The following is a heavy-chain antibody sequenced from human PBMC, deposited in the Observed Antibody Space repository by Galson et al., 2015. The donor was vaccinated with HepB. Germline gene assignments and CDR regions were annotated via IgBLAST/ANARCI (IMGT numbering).Heavy chain of an antibody. CDR1: GFTFSSYS. J-gene: IGHJ6*02. D-gene: IGHD6-19*01. V-gene: IGHV3-21*04. CDR2: ISSSSSYI. CDR3: ARDMTAKYSSGWSFGMDV. Sequence: SLRLSCAASGFTFSSYSMNWVRQAPGKGLEWVSSISSSSSYIYYADSVKGRFTISRDNAKNSLYLQMNNLRAEDTAVYYCARDMTAKYSSGWSFGMDVWGQGTTVTVSS.